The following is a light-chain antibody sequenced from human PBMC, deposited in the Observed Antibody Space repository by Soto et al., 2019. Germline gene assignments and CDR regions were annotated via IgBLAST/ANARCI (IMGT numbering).Light chain of an antibody. Sequence: QSVLTQPASVSGSPGQSITISCTGTSSDVGGYNYVSWNQQHPGKAPKLIIYEVSNRPSGVSNRFSGSKSGDTASLTISGLQAEDEADYYCCSLTTSHTYVFGSGTKLTVL. J-gene: IGLJ1*01. CDR2: EVS. V-gene: IGLV2-14*01. CDR1: SSDVGGYNY. CDR3: CSLTTSHTYV.